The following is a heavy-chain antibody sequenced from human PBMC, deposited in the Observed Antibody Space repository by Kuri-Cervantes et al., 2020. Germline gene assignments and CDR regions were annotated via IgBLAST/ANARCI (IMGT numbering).Heavy chain of an antibody. D-gene: IGHD6-19*01. Sequence: SETLSLTCAVYGVSFNYYYWSWIRQPPGKGLEWIGEINHSGGTNYNPSLKSRVTISVDTSKNQFSLKLSSVTAADKAVYYCARGGWYGYYYYYMDVWGKGTTVTVSS. V-gene: IGHV4-34*01. CDR2: INHSGGT. CDR3: ARGGWYGYYYYYMDV. J-gene: IGHJ6*03. CDR1: GVSFNYYY.